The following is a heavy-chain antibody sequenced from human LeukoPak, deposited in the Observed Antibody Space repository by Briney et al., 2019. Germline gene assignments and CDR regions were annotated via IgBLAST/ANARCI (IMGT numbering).Heavy chain of an antibody. CDR3: ARDLAYSRLDY. J-gene: IGHJ4*02. CDR2: INPDGNKK. V-gene: IGHV3-7*01. D-gene: IGHD5-18*01. CDR1: GLTFSSSW. Sequence: PGGSLRLSCAVSGLTFSSSWMDRVRQAPGKGLEWVASINPDGNKKYSADSVKGRFTISRDNAENSLYLQMNSLRVEDTAFYYCARDLAYSRLDYWGKGMLVTVSS.